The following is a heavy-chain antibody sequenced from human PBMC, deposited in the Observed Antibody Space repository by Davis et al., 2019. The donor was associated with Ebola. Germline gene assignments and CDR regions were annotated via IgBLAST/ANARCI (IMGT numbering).Heavy chain of an antibody. Sequence: PGGSLRLSCAVSGFTFSDQYLDWVRQAPGKGLEWVARSRNRVYDHSTEYAPSVKGRFTISRDDSQNTLYLQMNSLKTEDTAVYYCSRDSRKYSFDYWGQGILVNVSS. D-gene: IGHD5-18*01. CDR3: SRDSRKYSFDY. V-gene: IGHV3-72*01. J-gene: IGHJ4*02. CDR2: SRNRVYDHST. CDR1: GFTFSDQY.